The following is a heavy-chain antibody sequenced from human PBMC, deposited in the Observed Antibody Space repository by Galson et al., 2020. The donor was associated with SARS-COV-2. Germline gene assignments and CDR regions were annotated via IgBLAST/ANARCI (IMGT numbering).Heavy chain of an antibody. CDR3: ARERLEY. J-gene: IGHJ4*02. V-gene: IGHV3-48*04. D-gene: IGHD1-1*01. CDR1: GFTFSSYT. Sequence: GGTLRLSCAASGFTFSSYTMNWVRQAPVKGLELVAYIRSSSGTIYYADSVKGRFTISRDNAKNSLSLQLNSLRVEDTAVYYCARERLEYWGQGTLVTVSA. CDR2: IRSSSGTI.